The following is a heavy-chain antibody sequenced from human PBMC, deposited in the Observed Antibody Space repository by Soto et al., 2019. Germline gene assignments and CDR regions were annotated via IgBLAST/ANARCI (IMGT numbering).Heavy chain of an antibody. Sequence: QITLKESGPTLVKPTQTLTLTCTFSGFSLSTTGVGVGWIRQPPGKALEWLALIYWDDDKRYNPSLKSRLTITNDTSTNQVVLTMTNMDPVDTATYYCVQSRCGGDCLQSYSSHSYYGLDVWGQGTTVTVSS. D-gene: IGHD2-21*01. CDR2: IYWDDDK. CDR1: GFSLSTTGVG. V-gene: IGHV2-5*02. CDR3: VQSRCGGDCLQSYSSHSYYGLDV. J-gene: IGHJ6*02.